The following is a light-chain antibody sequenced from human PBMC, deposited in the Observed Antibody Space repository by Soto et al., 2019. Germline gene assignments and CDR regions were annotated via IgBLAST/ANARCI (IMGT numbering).Light chain of an antibody. V-gene: IGKV1-39*01. CDR2: AAS. Sequence: DLPITQSPSSLSASVGDRVTITCRASQSISSYLNWYQQKPGKAPKLPIYAASSLQSGVPSRFSGSGSGTDLTRTISSLQTEDFATYYWQQSYSTPLTFGGGTKVEIK. CDR3: QQSYSTPLT. J-gene: IGKJ4*01. CDR1: QSISSY.